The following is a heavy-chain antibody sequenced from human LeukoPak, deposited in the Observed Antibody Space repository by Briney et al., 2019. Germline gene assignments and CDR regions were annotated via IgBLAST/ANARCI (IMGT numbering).Heavy chain of an antibody. Sequence: SETLSLTCTVSGGSISSYYWSWIRQPPGKGLEWIGYIYYSGSTNYNPSLKSRVTISVDTSKNQFSLKLSSVTAADTAVYYCARLQSEDGFDYWGQGTLVTVSS. CDR1: GGSISSYY. J-gene: IGHJ4*02. V-gene: IGHV4-59*08. CDR2: IYYSGST. CDR3: ARLQSEDGFDY.